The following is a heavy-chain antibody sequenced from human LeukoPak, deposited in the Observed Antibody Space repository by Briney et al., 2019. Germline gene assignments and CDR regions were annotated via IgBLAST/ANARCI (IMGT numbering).Heavy chain of an antibody. CDR2: INPNSGGT. CDR3: ARASGSYYSRWFDP. V-gene: IGHV1-2*02. CDR1: GYTFTGYY. D-gene: IGHD1-26*01. Sequence: VASVKVSCKASGYTFTGYYMHWVRQAPGQGLEWMGWINPNSGGTNYAQKFQGRVTMTRDTSISTAYMELSRLRSDDTAVYYCARASGSYYSRWFDPWGQGTLVTVSS. J-gene: IGHJ5*02.